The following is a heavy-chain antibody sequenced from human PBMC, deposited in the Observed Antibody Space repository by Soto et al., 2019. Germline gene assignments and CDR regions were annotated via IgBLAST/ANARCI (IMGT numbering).Heavy chain of an antibody. CDR2: ISVSGGST. J-gene: IGHJ6*02. Sequence: GGSLRLSCAASGFTFSSYAMIWVGRAPGKGLEWVSAISVSGGSTYYADSVKGRFTISRDNSKNTLYLQMNSLRAEDTAVYYCAKVVEIDSYYDFWSGYRVYYYYGMDVWGQGTTVTVSS. CDR1: GFTFSSYA. D-gene: IGHD3-3*01. CDR3: AKVVEIDSYYDFWSGYRVYYYYGMDV. V-gene: IGHV3-23*01.